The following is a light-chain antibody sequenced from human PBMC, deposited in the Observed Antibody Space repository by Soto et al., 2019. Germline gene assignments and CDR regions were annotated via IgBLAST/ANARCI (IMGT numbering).Light chain of an antibody. J-gene: IGLJ1*01. CDR3: LLSYSGARPYYV. CDR2: DTS. Sequence: QAVVTQEPSLTVSAGGTVTLTCGSSTGAVTSGHYPYWFQQKPGQAPRTLIYDTSNKHSWTPARFSGSLLGGKAALTLSGAQPEDEAEYYCLLSYSGARPYYVFGTGTKVTVL. CDR1: TGAVTSGHY. V-gene: IGLV7-46*01.